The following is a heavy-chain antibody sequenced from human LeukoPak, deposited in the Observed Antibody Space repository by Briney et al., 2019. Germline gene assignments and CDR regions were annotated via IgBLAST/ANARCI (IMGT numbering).Heavy chain of an antibody. CDR2: IYYTGST. Sequence: SETLSLTCTVSGGSISNYFWSWIRQPPGKGLEWIGYIYYTGSTNYNPSLKSRVTISVGTSRNQFSLKLSSVTAADTAVYYCARPSRSISTAGAFDIWGQGTMVTVSS. V-gene: IGHV4-59*01. D-gene: IGHD3-10*01. J-gene: IGHJ3*02. CDR3: ARPSRSISTAGAFDI. CDR1: GGSISNYF.